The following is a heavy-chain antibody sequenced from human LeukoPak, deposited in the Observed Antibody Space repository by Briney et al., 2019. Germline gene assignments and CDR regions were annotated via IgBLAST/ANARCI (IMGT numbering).Heavy chain of an antibody. J-gene: IGHJ4*02. V-gene: IGHV4-59*01. D-gene: IGHD2-2*01. CDR1: GGSINYY. CDR2: IYYSGST. Sequence: SETLSLTCTVSGGSINYYWSWIRQSPGKGLEWIGCIYYSGSTNYNPSLKSRVTISVDTSKNQFSLKLTSVTAADTAVYYCARGGGSSASCQDLDYWGQGTLVTVSS. CDR3: ARGGGSSASCQDLDY.